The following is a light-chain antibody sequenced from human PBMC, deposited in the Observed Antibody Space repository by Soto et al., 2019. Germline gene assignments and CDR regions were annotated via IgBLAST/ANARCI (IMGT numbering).Light chain of an antibody. Sequence: SYELTQPPSVSVAPGQTARITCGGTHIGSQSVHWYQQKPGQAPVLVVYDDSDRPSGIPERFSGSKSGNTATLTISRVEAGDEADYYCQLWDSTSDRYVFGTGTKLTVL. J-gene: IGLJ1*01. CDR2: DDS. V-gene: IGLV3-21*02. CDR3: QLWDSTSDRYV. CDR1: HIGSQS.